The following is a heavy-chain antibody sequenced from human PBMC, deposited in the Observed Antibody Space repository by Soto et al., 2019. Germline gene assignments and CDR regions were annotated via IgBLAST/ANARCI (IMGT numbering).Heavy chain of an antibody. V-gene: IGHV6-1*01. CDR1: GDSVSSNSAA. J-gene: IGHJ4*02. CDR3: ARAAYSGSYQGYFDY. Sequence: SQTLSLTCVISGDSVSSNSAAWNWIRQSPSRGLEWLGRTYYRSKWFNDYAVSVKSRITISPDTSKNQFSLQLNSVTPEDTAVYYCARAAYSGSYQGYFDYWGQGTLVTSPQ. CDR2: TYYRSKWFN. D-gene: IGHD1-26*01.